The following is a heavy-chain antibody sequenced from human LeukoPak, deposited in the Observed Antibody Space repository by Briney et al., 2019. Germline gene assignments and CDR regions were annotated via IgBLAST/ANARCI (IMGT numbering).Heavy chain of an antibody. V-gene: IGHV3-15*01. CDR3: TTPPQGIVVVVAATTHDY. CDR2: IKSKTDGGTT. D-gene: IGHD2-15*01. Sequence: GGSLRLSCAAYGFTFSNAWMSWVRQAPWKGLEWVGRIKSKTDGGTTDYAAPVKGRFTISRDDSKNTLYLQMNSLKTENTAVYYCTTPPQGIVVVVAATTHDYWGQGTLVTVSS. CDR1: GFTFSNAW. J-gene: IGHJ4*02.